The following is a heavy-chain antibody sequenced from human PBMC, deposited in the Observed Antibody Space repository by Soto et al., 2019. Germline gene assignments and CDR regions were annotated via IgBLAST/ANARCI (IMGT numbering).Heavy chain of an antibody. CDR1: GFTFSDYY. D-gene: IGHD3-22*01. CDR3: ARDLGYYESSGYFDY. V-gene: IGHV3-11*01. J-gene: IGHJ4*02. Sequence: PGGSLRLSCAASGFTFSDYYMSWIRQAPGKGLEWVSYIGSSDNIIYYADSVKGRFTISRDNAKNSLYLQMNSLRAEDKAVYYCARDLGYYESSGYFDYWGQGTLVTVSS. CDR2: IGSSDNII.